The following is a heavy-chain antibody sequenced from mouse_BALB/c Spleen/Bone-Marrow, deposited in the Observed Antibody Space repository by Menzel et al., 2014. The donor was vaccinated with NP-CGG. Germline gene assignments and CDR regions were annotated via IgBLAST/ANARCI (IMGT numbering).Heavy chain of an antibody. Sequence: EVHLVESGGGLVKPGGSLKLSCAASGFTFSSYAMSWVRQTPEKRLEWVASISSGGSTYYPDSVKGRFTISRDNARNILYLQMSSLRSEDTAMYYCARAGTTASAWVAYWGQGTLVTVSA. D-gene: IGHD1-2*01. CDR3: ARAGTTASAWVAY. J-gene: IGHJ3*01. CDR1: GFTFSSYA. CDR2: ISSGGST. V-gene: IGHV5-6-5*01.